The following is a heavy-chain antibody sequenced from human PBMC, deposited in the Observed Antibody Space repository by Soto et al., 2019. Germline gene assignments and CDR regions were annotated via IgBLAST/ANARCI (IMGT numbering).Heavy chain of an antibody. Sequence: SETLSLTCTVSGGSISSYYWCWIRQPPGKGLEWIGYIYYSGSTNYNPSLKSRVTISVDTSKNQFSLKLSSVTAADTAVYYCARGTGGYYYYYYGMDVWGQGTTVTVSS. CDR1: GGSISSYY. D-gene: IGHD2-15*01. J-gene: IGHJ6*02. CDR3: ARGTGGYYYYYYGMDV. CDR2: IYYSGST. V-gene: IGHV4-59*01.